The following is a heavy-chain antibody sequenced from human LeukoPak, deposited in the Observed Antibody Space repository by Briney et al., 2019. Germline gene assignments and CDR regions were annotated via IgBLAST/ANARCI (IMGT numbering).Heavy chain of an antibody. CDR2: ISTDGSST. V-gene: IGHV3-74*01. J-gene: IGHJ4*02. Sequence: GGSLRLSCAASGFTFSSYWMHWVRQAPGKGLVWVSRISTDGSSTSYADSVKGRFTISRDNAKNTLYVQMNSLRADDTAVYYCAREATGEFDYWGWGTLVTVSS. D-gene: IGHD5-24*01. CDR1: GFTFSSYW. CDR3: AREATGEFDY.